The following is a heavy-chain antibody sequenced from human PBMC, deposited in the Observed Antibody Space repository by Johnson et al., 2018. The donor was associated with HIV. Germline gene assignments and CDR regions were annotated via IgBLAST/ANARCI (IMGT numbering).Heavy chain of an antibody. D-gene: IGHD7-27*01. CDR1: GFTFDDYG. Sequence: MQLVESGGGLVKPGGSLRLSCAASGFTFDDYGMSWVRQAPGKGLEWVSGINWNGGSTGYADSVKGRFTISRDNAKNSLYLQMNSLKTEDTAVYYCARGGEKGAFDIWGQGTMVTVSS. CDR2: INWNGGST. J-gene: IGHJ3*02. CDR3: ARGGEKGAFDI. V-gene: IGHV3-20*04.